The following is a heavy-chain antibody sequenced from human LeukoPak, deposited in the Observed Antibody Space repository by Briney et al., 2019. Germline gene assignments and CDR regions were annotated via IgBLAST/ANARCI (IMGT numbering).Heavy chain of an antibody. Sequence: ASVKVSCKASGYTFTSYAMHRVRQAPGQRLEWMGWINAGNGNTKYSRKFQGRVTITRDTSASTAYMELSSLRSEDTAVYYCSGYYGSGSYGTWGQGTLVTVSS. CDR2: INAGNGNT. D-gene: IGHD3-10*01. CDR1: GYTFTSYA. J-gene: IGHJ4*02. V-gene: IGHV1-3*01. CDR3: SGYYGSGSYGT.